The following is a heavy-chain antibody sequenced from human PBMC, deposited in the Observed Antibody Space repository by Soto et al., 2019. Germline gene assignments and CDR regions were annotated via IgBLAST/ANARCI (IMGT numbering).Heavy chain of an antibody. J-gene: IGHJ5*02. V-gene: IGHV4-4*07. CDR3: ARDKYCSGGSCRKNWFDP. D-gene: IGHD2-15*01. CDR2: IYTSGST. Sequence: SSETLSLTCTVSGGSISSYYWSWIRQPAGKGLEWIGRIYTSGSTNYNPSLKSRVTMSLDTSKNQFSLKLSSVTAADTAVYYCARDKYCSGGSCRKNWFDPWGQATLVIVSS. CDR1: GGSISSYY.